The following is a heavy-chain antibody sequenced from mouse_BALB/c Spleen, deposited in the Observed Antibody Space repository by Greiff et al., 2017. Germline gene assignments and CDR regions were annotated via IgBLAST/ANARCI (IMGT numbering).Heavy chain of an antibody. V-gene: IGHV14-3*02. Sequence: EVQLQQSGAELVKPGASVKLSCTASGFNIKDTYMHWVKQRPEQGLEWIGRIDPANGNTKYDPKFQGKATITADTSSNTAYLQLSSLTSEDTAVYYCARDGTHYYYSMDYWGQGTSVTVSS. CDR3: ARDGTHYYYSMDY. D-gene: IGHD2-1*01. CDR1: GFNIKDTY. CDR2: IDPANGNT. J-gene: IGHJ4*01.